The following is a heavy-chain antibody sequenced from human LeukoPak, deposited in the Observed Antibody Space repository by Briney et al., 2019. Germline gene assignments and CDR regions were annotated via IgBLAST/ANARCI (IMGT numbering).Heavy chain of an antibody. V-gene: IGHV4-59*01. CDR3: ARAPPGYSYGPFDY. Sequence: SETLSLTCTVSGGSISSYYWSWIRQPPGKGLEWIGYTYYSGSTNYNPSLKSRVTISVDTSKNQFSLKLSSVTAADTAVYYCARAPPGYSYGPFDYWGQGTLVTVSS. CDR1: GGSISSYY. D-gene: IGHD5-18*01. J-gene: IGHJ4*02. CDR2: TYYSGST.